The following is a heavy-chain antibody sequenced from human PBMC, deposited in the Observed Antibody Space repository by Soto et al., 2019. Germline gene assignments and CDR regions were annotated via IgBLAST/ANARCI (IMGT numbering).Heavy chain of an antibody. V-gene: IGHV3-43*02. J-gene: IGHJ5*02. Sequence: GGSLRLSCAASGFTFDDYAMHWVRQAPGKGLEWVSLISGDGGSTYYADSVKGRFTISRDNSKNSLYLQMNSLRTEDTALYYCAKDSSHPQAAAGSRYNWFDPWGQGTLVTVSS. D-gene: IGHD6-13*01. CDR3: AKDSSHPQAAAGSRYNWFDP. CDR1: GFTFDDYA. CDR2: ISGDGGST.